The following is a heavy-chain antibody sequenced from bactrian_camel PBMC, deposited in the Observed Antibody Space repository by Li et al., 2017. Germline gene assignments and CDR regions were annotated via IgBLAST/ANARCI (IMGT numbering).Heavy chain of an antibody. CDR3: TKSITSYRNSNFRT. CDR1: TGTFRSAC. CDR2: IDSDGETT. J-gene: IGHJ4*01. Sequence: HVQLVESGGGSVQDGGSLRLSCAARTGTFRSACMGWIRQVSGKEREGVASIDSDGETTYADSVKGRFTISRDNAKKTLYLQLTSLKTEDTAMYYCTKSITSYRNSNFRTRGQGTQVTVS. D-gene: IGHD3*01. V-gene: IGHV3S1*01.